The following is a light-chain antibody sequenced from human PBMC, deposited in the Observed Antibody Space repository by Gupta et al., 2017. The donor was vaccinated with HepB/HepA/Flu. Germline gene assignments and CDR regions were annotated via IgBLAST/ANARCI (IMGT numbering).Light chain of an antibody. V-gene: IGLV1-40*01. CDR1: SSDVGAGYE. CDR2: NHN. CDR3: QSYDNSLSGVM. Sequence: QSVLVPPPTMTRVPGQSHTISCTVGSSDVGAGYELHWYQQLPGAAPQLVIFNHNNRPSGVPDRFSASTSGISAALAITGLQDEEEADYFCQSYDNSLSGVMFGGGTKLTVL. J-gene: IGLJ3*02.